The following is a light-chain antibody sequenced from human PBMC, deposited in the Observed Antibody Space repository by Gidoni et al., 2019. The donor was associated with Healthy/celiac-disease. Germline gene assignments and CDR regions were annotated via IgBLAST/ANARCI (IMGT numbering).Light chain of an antibody. V-gene: IGLV3-1*01. CDR1: KLGDRY. J-gene: IGLJ2*01. CDR2: QDS. CDR3: QAWDSSTYVV. Sequence: SYDLTQPPSVSVSPGQTASITCSADKLGDRYACWYQQKPGQSPVLVIYQDSKRPSGIPERFSGSNSGNTATLTLSGTQAMDEADYYCQAWDSSTYVVFGGGTKLAVL.